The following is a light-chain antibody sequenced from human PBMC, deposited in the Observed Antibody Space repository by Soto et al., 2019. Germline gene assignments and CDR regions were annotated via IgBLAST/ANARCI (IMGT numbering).Light chain of an antibody. Sequence: DIQMTQSPSSLSASVGDRVTITCRASQSISSYLNWYQQKPGKAPKLLIYDASSLQSGVPSRFSGSGSGTDFTLTISSRQPEDFATYYCQQSYSTPPWTFGQGTKVEI. J-gene: IGKJ1*01. CDR3: QQSYSTPPWT. V-gene: IGKV1-39*01. CDR1: QSISSY. CDR2: DAS.